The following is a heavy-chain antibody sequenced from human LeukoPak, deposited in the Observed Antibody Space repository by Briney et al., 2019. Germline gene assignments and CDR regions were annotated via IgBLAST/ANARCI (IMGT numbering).Heavy chain of an antibody. CDR3: ARVTTEDGYYYYYYYMDV. CDR2: ISSSSSTI. V-gene: IGHV3-48*04. D-gene: IGHD4-17*01. CDR1: GFILSDYY. Sequence: PGGSLRLSCAASGFILSDYYLIWVRQAPGKGLEWVSYISSSSSTIYYADSVKGRFTISRDNAKNSLYLQMNSLRAEDTAVYYCARVTTEDGYYYYYYYMDVWGKGTTVTISS. J-gene: IGHJ6*03.